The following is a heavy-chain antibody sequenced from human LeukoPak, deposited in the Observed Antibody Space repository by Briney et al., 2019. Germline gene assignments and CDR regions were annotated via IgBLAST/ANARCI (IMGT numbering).Heavy chain of an antibody. CDR1: GYTFTSYG. D-gene: IGHD2-21*02. CDR3: ARVEVAYCGGDCYRAYFDY. J-gene: IGHJ4*02. V-gene: IGHV1-18*01. Sequence: ASVKVSCKASGYTFTSYGISWVRQAPGQGLEWMGWISAYNGNTNYAQKLQGRVTMTTDTSTSTAYMELRSLRSDDTAVYYCARVEVAYCGGDCYRAYFDYWGQGTLVTVFS. CDR2: ISAYNGNT.